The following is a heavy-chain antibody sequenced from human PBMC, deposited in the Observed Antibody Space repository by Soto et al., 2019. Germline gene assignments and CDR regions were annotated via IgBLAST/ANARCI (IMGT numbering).Heavy chain of an antibody. D-gene: IGHD3-9*01. CDR2: ITSASDYI. CDR1: GFMFTRST. J-gene: IGHJ3*02. V-gene: IGHV3-21*01. Sequence: PGGSLRLSCVASGFMFTRSTMNWVRHAPGKGLEWVSSITSASDYIFYADSVKGRFTISRDNANNSLYLQMNSLRAEDTAVYYCARVGTGSSTPLDIWGQGTMVTVSS. CDR3: ARVGTGSSTPLDI.